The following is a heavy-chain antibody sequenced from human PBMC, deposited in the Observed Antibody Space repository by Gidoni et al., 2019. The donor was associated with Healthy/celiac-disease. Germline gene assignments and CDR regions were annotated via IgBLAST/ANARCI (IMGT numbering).Heavy chain of an antibody. Sequence: EVQLVESGGGLVQPGRSLRLSCAASGFTFDDYAMHWVRQAPGKGLEWVSGISWNSGSIGYADSVKGRFTISRDNAKNSLYLQMNSLRAEDTALYYCAKDKGGGGYSSGWYYFDYWGQGTLVTVSS. CDR3: AKDKGGGGYSSGWYYFDY. CDR1: GFTFDDYA. V-gene: IGHV3-9*01. J-gene: IGHJ4*02. D-gene: IGHD6-19*01. CDR2: ISWNSGSI.